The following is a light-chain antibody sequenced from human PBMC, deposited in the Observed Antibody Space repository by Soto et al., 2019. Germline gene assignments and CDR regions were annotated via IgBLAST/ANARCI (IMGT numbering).Light chain of an antibody. Sequence: DIQMTQSPSSLSASVGDRVTITCQASQDISNYLNWYQQKPGKAPKLLSYDASNLETGVPSRFSGSRSGTDFTFTISSLQPEDIATYYCEQYDKLPPITFGQGTRLEIK. J-gene: IGKJ5*01. CDR2: DAS. CDR1: QDISNY. CDR3: EQYDKLPPIT. V-gene: IGKV1-33*01.